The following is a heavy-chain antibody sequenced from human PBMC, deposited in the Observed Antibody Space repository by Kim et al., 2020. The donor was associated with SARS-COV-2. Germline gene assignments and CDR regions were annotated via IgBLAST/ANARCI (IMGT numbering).Heavy chain of an antibody. CDR2: INHSGRT. J-gene: IGHJ6*02. D-gene: IGHD2-2*02. CDR1: GGSFSDYN. CDR3: ARGRAGVVPAPILGLGPWYDYHAMDV. Sequence: SETLSLTCAVYGGSFSDYNWSWIRQPPGKGLEWSGEINHSGRTSHSPSLKSRVTISVDTSKNQFSLRLKSMTAADTAVYYCARGRAGVVPAPILGLGPWYDYHAMDVLGQGTAVAVSS. V-gene: IGHV4-34*01.